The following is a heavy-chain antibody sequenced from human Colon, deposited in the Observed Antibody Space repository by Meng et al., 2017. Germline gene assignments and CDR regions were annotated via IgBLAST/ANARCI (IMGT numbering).Heavy chain of an antibody. D-gene: IGHD1-26*01. CDR2: INPSGGNT. J-gene: IGHJ1*01. Sequence: ASVKVSCKASGYTFTSYYMHWVRQAPGQGLEWMGIINPSGGNTGCPQKFQGRVTMTRDTSTSTVYMELSSLTSEDTAVYYCAASGCNLARYLHHWGQGTLVTVSS. CDR3: AASGCNLARYLHH. V-gene: IGHV1-46*01. CDR1: GYTFTSYY.